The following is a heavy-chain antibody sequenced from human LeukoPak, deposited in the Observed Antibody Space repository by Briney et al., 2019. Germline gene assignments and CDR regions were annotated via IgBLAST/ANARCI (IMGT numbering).Heavy chain of an antibody. V-gene: IGHV3-53*01. Sequence: GGSLRLSCAASGFTVNSNSMSWVRQATGKGLECVAAIYSGDSTYYPDSVKGRFSISRDNSKNTLYLQMNSLRAEDTAVYYCAKDRYNWNYGWFDPWGQGTLVTVSS. J-gene: IGHJ5*02. D-gene: IGHD1-7*01. CDR3: AKDRYNWNYGWFDP. CDR2: IYSGDST. CDR1: GFTVNSNS.